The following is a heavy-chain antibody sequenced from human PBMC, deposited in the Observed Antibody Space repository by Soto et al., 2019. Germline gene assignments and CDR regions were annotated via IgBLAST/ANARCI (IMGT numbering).Heavy chain of an antibody. J-gene: IGHJ4*02. CDR2: ISYDGSNK. Sequence: GGSLRLSCAASGFTFSSYGMHWVRQAPGKGLEWVAVISYDGSNKYYADSVKGRFTISRDNSKNTLYLQMNSLRAEDTAVYYCAKDLGVTMVRGVMGYWGQGTLVTVSS. V-gene: IGHV3-30*18. CDR3: AKDLGVTMVRGVMGY. CDR1: GFTFSSYG. D-gene: IGHD3-10*01.